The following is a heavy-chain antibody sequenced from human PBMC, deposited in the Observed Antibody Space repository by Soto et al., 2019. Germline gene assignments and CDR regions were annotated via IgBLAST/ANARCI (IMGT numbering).Heavy chain of an antibody. V-gene: IGHV4-30-4*01. J-gene: IGHJ6*02. D-gene: IGHD6-13*01. CDR2: IYYSGST. CDR3: ARDRGIAAAGGYYYYGMDV. Sequence: TLSLTCTVSGGSISSGDYYWSLIRQPPVKFLEWIGYIYYSGSTYYNPSLKSRVTISVDTSKNQFSLKLSSVTAADTAVYYCARDRGIAAAGGYYYYGMDVWGQGTTVTVSS. CDR1: GGSISSGDYY.